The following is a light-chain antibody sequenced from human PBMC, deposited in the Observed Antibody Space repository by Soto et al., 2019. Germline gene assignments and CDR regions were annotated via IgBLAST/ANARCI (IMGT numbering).Light chain of an antibody. V-gene: IGLV1-47*01. CDR2: RNN. Sequence: QPVLTQPPSASGTPGQRVTISCSGSSSNIGSNYVYCYQQLPGTAPKLLIYRNNQRPSGVPDRFSGSKSGTSASLAISGLRSEDEADYYCAAWDDSLSGVVFGGGTKLTVL. J-gene: IGLJ2*01. CDR1: SSNIGSNY. CDR3: AAWDDSLSGVV.